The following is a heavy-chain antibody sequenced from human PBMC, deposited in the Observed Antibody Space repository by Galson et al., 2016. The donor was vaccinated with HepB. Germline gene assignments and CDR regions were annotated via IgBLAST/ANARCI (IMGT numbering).Heavy chain of an antibody. CDR1: GGSISRSSYY. CDR2: IYYSGST. D-gene: IGHD1-26*01. Sequence: SETLSLTCTVSGGSISRSSYYWGWIRQPPGKGLEWIGSIYYSGSTYYNPSLRSRVTISVDTSKNQLSLKLSSVTAADTAVYYCARHGESGERWYSYYYYGMDVWGQGTTVTVSS. V-gene: IGHV4-39*01. J-gene: IGHJ6*02. CDR3: ARHGESGERWYSYYYYGMDV.